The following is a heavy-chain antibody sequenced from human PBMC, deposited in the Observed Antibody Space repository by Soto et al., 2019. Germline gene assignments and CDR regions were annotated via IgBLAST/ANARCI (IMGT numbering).Heavy chain of an antibody. CDR1: VGSISSSSYY. V-gene: IGHV4-39*01. J-gene: IGHJ4*02. D-gene: IGHD3-10*01. Sequence: NPSETLSLTCTVSVGSISSSSYYWGWIHQPPGKGLEWIGSIYYSGSTYYNPSLKSRVTISVDTSKNQFSLKLSSVTAADTAVYYCARSLITMVPEADWGQGTLVTVSS. CDR3: ARSLITMVPEAD. CDR2: IYYSGST.